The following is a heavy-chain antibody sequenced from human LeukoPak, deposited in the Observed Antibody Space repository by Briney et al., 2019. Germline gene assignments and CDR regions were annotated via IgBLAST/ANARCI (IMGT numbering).Heavy chain of an antibody. D-gene: IGHD3-10*01. CDR2: ISYDGSNK. CDR1: GFTFSSYA. CDR3: ARDALTSKRGKGYYYYCMDV. J-gene: IGHJ6*03. Sequence: GGSLRLSCAASGFTFSSYAMHWVRQAPGKGLEWVAVISYDGSNKYYADSVKGRFTISRDNSKNTLYLQMNSLRAEDTAVYYCARDALTSKRGKGYYYYCMDVWGKGTTVTVSS. V-gene: IGHV3-30*04.